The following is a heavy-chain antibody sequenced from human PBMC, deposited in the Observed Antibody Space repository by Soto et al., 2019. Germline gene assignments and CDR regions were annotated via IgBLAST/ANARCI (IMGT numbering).Heavy chain of an antibody. V-gene: IGHV4-31*03. J-gene: IGHJ3*02. Sequence: QVQLQESGPGLVKPSQTLSLTCTVSGGSISSGGYYWSWIRQHPGKGLEWIGYIYYSGSTYYNPSLKSRVTISVDTSKNQFSLKLSSVTAADTAVYYCALNVDYGDYPKRAFDIWGQGTMVTVSS. D-gene: IGHD4-17*01. CDR3: ALNVDYGDYPKRAFDI. CDR1: GGSISSGGYY. CDR2: IYYSGST.